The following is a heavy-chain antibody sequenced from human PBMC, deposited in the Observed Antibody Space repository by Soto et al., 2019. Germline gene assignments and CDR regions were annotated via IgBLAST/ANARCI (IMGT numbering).Heavy chain of an antibody. J-gene: IGHJ6*02. CDR3: ASSLWSPYFYYGLDV. Sequence: PVVSGWIACKGCAYSFSNYWLSWVRQMPVKGLECMGRIDPSDSYINYSPSFQGHVTISADQSISTAYLQWSSLKASDTAMYYCASSLWSPYFYYGLDVWGHGTTVTVSS. D-gene: IGHD2-21*01. V-gene: IGHV5-10-1*01. CDR1: AYSFSNYW. CDR2: IDPSDSYI.